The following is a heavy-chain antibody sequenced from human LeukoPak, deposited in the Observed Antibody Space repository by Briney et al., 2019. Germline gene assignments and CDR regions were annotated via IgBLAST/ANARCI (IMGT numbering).Heavy chain of an antibody. V-gene: IGHV1-46*01. Sequence: ASVKVSCKASGYTFTSYYMHWVRQAPGQGLEWMGIINPSGGSTSYAQKLQGRVTMTRDTSTSTVYMELSSLRSEDTAVYYCARGQKVTIFGVVAGFDPWGQGTLVTVSS. CDR2: INPSGGST. CDR3: ARGQKVTIFGVVAGFDP. J-gene: IGHJ5*02. D-gene: IGHD3-3*01. CDR1: GYTFTSYY.